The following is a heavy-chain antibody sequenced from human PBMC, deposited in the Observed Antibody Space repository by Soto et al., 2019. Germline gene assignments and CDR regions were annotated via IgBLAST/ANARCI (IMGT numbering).Heavy chain of an antibody. V-gene: IGHV2-5*01. J-gene: IGHJ4*02. CDR2: IYWNDDK. D-gene: IGHD3-22*01. CDR3: AHLYDSSGYYYTGFDY. CDR1: GFSLSTSGVG. Sequence: QITLKESGPTLVKPTQTLTLTCTFSGFSLSTSGVGVGWIRQPPGKALEWLALIYWNDDKRYSPSLKSRLTITKDTSKSQVVLTMANMDPVDTATYYCAHLYDSSGYYYTGFDYWGQGTLVTVSS.